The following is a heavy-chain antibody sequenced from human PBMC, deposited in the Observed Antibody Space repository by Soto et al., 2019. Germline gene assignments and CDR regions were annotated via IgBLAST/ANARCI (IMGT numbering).Heavy chain of an antibody. J-gene: IGHJ6*02. CDR3: ARVGYGRNPYYYGMDV. D-gene: IGHD4-17*01. CDR2: IIPIFGTA. CDR1: GGTFSSYA. V-gene: IGHV1-69*06. Sequence: SVKVSFKASGGTFSSYAISWVRQAPGQGLEWMGGIIPIFGTANYAQKFQGRVTITADKSTSTAYMELSSLRSEDTAVYYCARVGYGRNPYYYGMDVWGQGTTVTVAS.